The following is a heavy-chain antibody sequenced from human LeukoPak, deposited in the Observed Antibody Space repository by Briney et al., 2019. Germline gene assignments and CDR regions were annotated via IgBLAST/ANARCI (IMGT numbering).Heavy chain of an antibody. V-gene: IGHV4-39*01. D-gene: IGHD3-9*01. Sequence: SETLSLTCTVSVGSISSRSYYWRWIRQPPGKGLEWIGSIYYSGSTYYNPSLKSRVTISVDTSKNQFSLKLSSVTAADTAVYYCARQPPFVLRYFDWLPFEDYWGQGTLVTVSS. J-gene: IGHJ4*02. CDR3: ARQPPFVLRYFDWLPFEDY. CDR1: VGSISSRSYY. CDR2: IYYSGST.